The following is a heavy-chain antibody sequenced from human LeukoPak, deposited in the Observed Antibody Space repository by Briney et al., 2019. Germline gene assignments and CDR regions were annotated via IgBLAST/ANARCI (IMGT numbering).Heavy chain of an antibody. CDR2: INHSGST. CDR1: GGSFSGYY. Sequence: SETLSLTCAGYGGSFSGYYWSWIRQPPGKGLKWFGEINHSGSTNYNPSLKSRVTISVDTSKNPFSLKLSSVTAADTAVYYCARAYRITMVRGARPFDYWGQGTLVTVSS. V-gene: IGHV4-34*01. D-gene: IGHD3-10*01. CDR3: ARAYRITMVRGARPFDY. J-gene: IGHJ4*02.